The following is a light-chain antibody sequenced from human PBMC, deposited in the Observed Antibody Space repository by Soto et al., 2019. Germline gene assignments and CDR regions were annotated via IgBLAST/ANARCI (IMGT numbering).Light chain of an antibody. CDR2: GAS. CDR1: QSISSNF. V-gene: IGKV3-20*01. J-gene: IGKJ4*01. Sequence: EIVLTQSPGTLSLSPGEGATLSCRASQSISSNFLAWYQQKRGQAPRLLIHGASNRATGIPDRFSGSGSGTDFTLTITRLEPEDFAVYYCQQYNDWPLTFGGGTKVEIK. CDR3: QQYNDWPLT.